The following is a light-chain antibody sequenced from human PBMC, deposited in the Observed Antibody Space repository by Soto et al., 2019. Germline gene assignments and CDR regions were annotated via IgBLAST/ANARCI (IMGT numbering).Light chain of an antibody. Sequence: QSVLTQPPSVSGAPGHRVTISCSGSNSDFGAGSDVHWYQQVPGTAPKLLVFRNSNRPSGVPDRFSASKSGTSASLVITGLQADDEADYYCQSYDNGLSAYVFGTGTKVTVL. CDR1: NSDFGAGSD. CDR2: RNS. J-gene: IGLJ1*01. V-gene: IGLV1-40*01. CDR3: QSYDNGLSAYV.